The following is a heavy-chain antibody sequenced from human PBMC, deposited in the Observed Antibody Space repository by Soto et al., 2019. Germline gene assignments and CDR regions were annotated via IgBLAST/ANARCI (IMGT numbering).Heavy chain of an antibody. V-gene: IGHV3-23*01. CDR1: GFTFSSYA. Sequence: EVQLLESGGGLVQPGGSLRLSCAASGFTFSSYAMSWVRQAPGKGLEWVSAISGSGGSTYYAESVKGRFTISRDNSKNTLYLQMNSLRAEDTAVYYCAKGRIYDFWRGYYTEGGNWFDPWGQGTLVTVSS. CDR3: AKGRIYDFWRGYYTEGGNWFDP. D-gene: IGHD3-3*01. J-gene: IGHJ5*02. CDR2: ISGSGGST.